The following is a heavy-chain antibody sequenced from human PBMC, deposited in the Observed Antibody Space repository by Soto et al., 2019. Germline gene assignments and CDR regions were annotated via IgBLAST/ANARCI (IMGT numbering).Heavy chain of an antibody. Sequence: LXLSCVAFVFDLTSSRMNWVRQAPGKGLEWVASISGSGKDTFYQHSVKGRFAISRDSAGTSLFLRMDSVKVEDTAVYHCARVHLVAGSALYCAMDVWGPGTEVTVYS. CDR3: ARVHLVAGSALYCAMDV. CDR1: VFDLTSSR. V-gene: IGHV3-21*01. D-gene: IGHD3-16*01. CDR2: ISGSGKDT. J-gene: IGHJ6*02.